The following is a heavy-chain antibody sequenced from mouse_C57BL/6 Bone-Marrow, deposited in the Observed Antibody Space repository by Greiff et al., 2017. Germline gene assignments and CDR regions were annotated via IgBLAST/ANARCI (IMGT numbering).Heavy chain of an antibody. CDR1: GFTFSSYA. J-gene: IGHJ3*01. CDR3: AREGIYYDYGPAWFAY. Sequence: EVQGVESGGGLVKPGGSLKLSCAASGFTFSSYAMSWVRQTPEKRLEWVATISDGGSYTYYPDNVKGRFTISRDNAKNNLYLQMSHLKSEDTAMYYCAREGIYYDYGPAWFAYWGQGTVVTVSA. V-gene: IGHV5-4*01. D-gene: IGHD2-4*01. CDR2: ISDGGSYT.